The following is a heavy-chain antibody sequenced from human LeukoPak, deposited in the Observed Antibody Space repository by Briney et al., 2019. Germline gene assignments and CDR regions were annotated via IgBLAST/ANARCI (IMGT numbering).Heavy chain of an antibody. CDR1: GYTFTNYG. D-gene: IGHD1-1*01. J-gene: IGHJ3*02. CDR3: AREETGTAFDAFDI. V-gene: IGHV1-18*01. CDR2: ISGYNGNT. Sequence: ASVKVSCKASGYTFTNYGISWVRQAPGQGLEWMGWISGYNGNTNYAQKLQGRVTMTTDTSTSTTYMELRSLRSDDTAVYYCAREETGTAFDAFDIWGQGTMVTVSS.